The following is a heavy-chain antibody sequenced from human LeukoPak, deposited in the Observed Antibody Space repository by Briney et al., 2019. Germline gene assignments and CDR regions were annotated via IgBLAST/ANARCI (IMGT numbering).Heavy chain of an antibody. D-gene: IGHD3-22*01. Sequence: PGGSLTLSSAVSGITLSNYGMSWVRQAPREGLEWVAGISGSGGSTNYADSVKGRFTISRDNPKNTLYLQMNSVRADDTAVYFCAKRGVVIRVILVGFHKEAYYFDSWGQGALVTVSS. CDR3: AKRGVVIRVILVGFHKEAYYFDS. J-gene: IGHJ4*02. V-gene: IGHV3-23*01. CDR1: GITLSNYG. CDR2: ISGSGGST.